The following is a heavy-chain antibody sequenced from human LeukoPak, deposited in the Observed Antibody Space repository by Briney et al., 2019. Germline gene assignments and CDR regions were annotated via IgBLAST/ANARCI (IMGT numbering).Heavy chain of an antibody. CDR2: VYDSGSA. CDR3: ARQGRGCSSSSCYSD. D-gene: IGHD2-2*01. J-gene: IGHJ4*02. Sequence: PSETLSLTCTVSGGSISSSHLYWGWIRQTPGKGLEWSGSVYDSGSAYHNPSITRRGTIYVNVSKTQFSLNLRSVTAADTAVYYCARQGRGCSSSSCYSDWGQGTLVTVSS. CDR1: GGSISSSHLY. V-gene: IGHV4-39*01.